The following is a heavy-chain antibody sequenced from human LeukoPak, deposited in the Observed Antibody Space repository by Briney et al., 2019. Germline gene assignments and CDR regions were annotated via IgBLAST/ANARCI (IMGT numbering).Heavy chain of an antibody. J-gene: IGHJ5*02. Sequence: GASVKVSCKASGYTFTGYYMHWVRQAPGQGLEWMGWINPNSGGTNYAQKFQGRVTMTRDTSISTAYMELSRLRSDDTAVYYCARGQWRAAAGTRPDNWSDPWGQGTLVTVSS. CDR1: GYTFTGYY. D-gene: IGHD6-13*01. CDR3: ARGQWRAAAGTRPDNWSDP. V-gene: IGHV1-2*02. CDR2: INPNSGGT.